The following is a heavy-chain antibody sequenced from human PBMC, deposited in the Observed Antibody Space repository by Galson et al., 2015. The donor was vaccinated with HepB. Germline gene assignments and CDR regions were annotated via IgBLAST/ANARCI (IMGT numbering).Heavy chain of an antibody. CDR1: GYTFTSYY. Sequence: SVKVSCKASGYTFTSYYMHWVRQAPGQGLEWMGIINPSGGSTSYAQKFQGRVTMTRDTSTSTVYMELSSLRSEDTAVYYCAREGYCSSTSCPKSLYYYYYGMDVWGQGTTVTVSS. CDR3: AREGYCSSTSCPKSLYYYYYGMDV. V-gene: IGHV1-46*01. CDR2: INPSGGST. D-gene: IGHD2-2*01. J-gene: IGHJ6*02.